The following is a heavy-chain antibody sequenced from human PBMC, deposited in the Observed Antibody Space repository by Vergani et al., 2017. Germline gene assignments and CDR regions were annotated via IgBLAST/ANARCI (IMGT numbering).Heavy chain of an antibody. J-gene: IGHJ4*02. V-gene: IGHV3-21*01. D-gene: IGHD2-2*02. CDR2: ISSSSSYI. Sequence: EVQLLQSGGGLVKRGGSLRLSCAASGFTFSSYSMNWVRQAPGKGLEWVSSISSSSSYIHYSDSLKGRFTISRDNAKSSLYLQMNSLRLEDTGVYHCVRDRGLCAGGRCYTEAWDYWGQGTPVTVSS. CDR3: VRDRGLCAGGRCYTEAWDY. CDR1: GFTFSSYS.